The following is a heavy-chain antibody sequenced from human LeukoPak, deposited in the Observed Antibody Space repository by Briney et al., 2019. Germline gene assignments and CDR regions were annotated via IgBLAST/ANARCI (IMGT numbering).Heavy chain of an antibody. V-gene: IGHV3-23*01. CDR2: ISGSGGIT. D-gene: IGHD3-22*01. J-gene: IGHJ5*02. CDR1: GFTFSAYA. CDR3: AKHDPRRVVITNWFDP. Sequence: GGSLRLSCAASGFTFSAYAISWVRQAPGKGLEWVSAISGSGGITYYADSVKGRFTISRGSSKNTLYQQMNSLRAEDTAVYYCAKHDPRRVVITNWFDPWGQGTLVTVSS.